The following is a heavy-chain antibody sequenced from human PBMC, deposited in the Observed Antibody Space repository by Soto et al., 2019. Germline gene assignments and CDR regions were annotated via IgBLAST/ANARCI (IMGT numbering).Heavy chain of an antibody. Sequence: ASVKVSCKASGLTFRDSAVQWVRQRRGHRLEWIGWIVVGSGNTNYAQDFQGRVTISRDMTTDTVYMELSSLRSEDTAVYYCARDRYDFWSGSRDYGMDVWGQGTTVTVSS. CDR3: ARDRYDFWSGSRDYGMDV. J-gene: IGHJ6*02. CDR1: GLTFRDSA. V-gene: IGHV1-58*01. CDR2: IVVGSGNT. D-gene: IGHD3-3*01.